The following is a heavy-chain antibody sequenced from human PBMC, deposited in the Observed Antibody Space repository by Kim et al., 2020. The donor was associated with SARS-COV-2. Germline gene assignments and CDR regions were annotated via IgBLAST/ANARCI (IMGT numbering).Heavy chain of an antibody. J-gene: IGHJ6*02. Sequence: GGSLRLSCAASGFTFSSYWMSWVRQAPGKGLEWVANIKQDGSEKYYVDSVKGRFTISRDNAKNTLYLQMNSLRAEDTAVYYCAREGSGANYGLWCGYWPDPDCHCFDCIDVWGQGTTVTVSS. CDR3: AREGSGANYGLWCGYWPDPDCHCFDCIDV. V-gene: IGHV3-7*01. D-gene: IGHD3-3*01. CDR2: IKQDGSEK. CDR1: GFTFSSYW.